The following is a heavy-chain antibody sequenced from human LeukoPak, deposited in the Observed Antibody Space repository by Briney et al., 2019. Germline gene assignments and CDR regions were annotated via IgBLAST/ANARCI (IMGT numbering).Heavy chain of an antibody. V-gene: IGHV3-23*01. CDR1: GFTFSSYA. J-gene: IGHJ5*02. Sequence: GGSLRLSCAASGFTFSSYAMSWVRQAPGKGLEWVSAISGSGGSTYYADSVKGRFTISRDNSKNTLYLQMNSLRAEDTAVYYCAKAPLTKQWLVLFNWFDPWGQGTLVTVSS. CDR2: ISGSGGST. D-gene: IGHD6-19*01. CDR3: AKAPLTKQWLVLFNWFDP.